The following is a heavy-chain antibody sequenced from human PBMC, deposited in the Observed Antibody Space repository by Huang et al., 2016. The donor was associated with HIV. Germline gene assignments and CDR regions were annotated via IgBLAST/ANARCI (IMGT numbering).Heavy chain of an antibody. D-gene: IGHD3-22*01. CDR2: SNPNSGGT. Sequence: QVQLVQSGAEIQKPGASVKVSCTASCYTFTGYYMHWVRQAPGQGLEWMGWSNPNSGGTNYAPKFQGRVTMTSDTSISTAHMELSSLRSDDTAVYYCARQRTTYYYDSSGYRGEFDYWGQGTLVSVSS. CDR3: ARQRTTYYYDSSGYRGEFDY. J-gene: IGHJ4*02. CDR1: CYTFTGYY. V-gene: IGHV1-2*02.